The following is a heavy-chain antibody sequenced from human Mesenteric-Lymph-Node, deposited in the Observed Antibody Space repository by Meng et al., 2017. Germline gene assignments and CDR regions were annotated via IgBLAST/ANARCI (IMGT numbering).Heavy chain of an antibody. V-gene: IGHV3-43*01. CDR1: GFTFDGYT. D-gene: IGHD6-13*01. Sequence: GESLKISCAASGFTFDGYTMHWVRQAPGKGLEWVSIINWDGGTTYYADSVKGRFTISRDNAKKSLYLQMNSLRVEDTALYYCVRGRAAAGSDYVDVWGQGTMVTVSS. CDR2: INWDGGTT. CDR3: VRGRAAAGSDYVDV. J-gene: IGHJ3*01.